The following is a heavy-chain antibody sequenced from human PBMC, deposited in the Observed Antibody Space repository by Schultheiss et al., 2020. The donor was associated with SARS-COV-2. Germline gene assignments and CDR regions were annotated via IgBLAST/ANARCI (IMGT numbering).Heavy chain of an antibody. CDR3: ARGEEEGSSSFPGFDY. CDR2: INSDGSST. V-gene: IGHV3-74*01. CDR1: GFTFSSYW. J-gene: IGHJ4*02. D-gene: IGHD2-15*01. Sequence: GGSLRLSCAASGFTFSSYWMHWVRQAPGKGLVWVSRINSDGSSTSYADSVKGRFTISRDNAKNSLYLQINTLRAEDTAIYYCARGEEEGSSSFPGFDYWGQGTLVTVSS.